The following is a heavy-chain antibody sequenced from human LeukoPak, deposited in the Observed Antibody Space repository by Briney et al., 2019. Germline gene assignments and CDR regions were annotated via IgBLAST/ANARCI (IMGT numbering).Heavy chain of an antibody. Sequence: ASVKVSCKASGYTFTSYGISWARQAPGQGLEWMGWINPNSGGTNYAQKFQGRVTMTRDTSISTAYMELSRLRSDDTAVYYCASLGGYSSSWSEPYYYYMDVWGKGTTVTVSS. J-gene: IGHJ6*03. D-gene: IGHD6-13*01. CDR1: GYTFTSYG. V-gene: IGHV1-2*02. CDR2: INPNSGGT. CDR3: ASLGGYSSSWSEPYYYYMDV.